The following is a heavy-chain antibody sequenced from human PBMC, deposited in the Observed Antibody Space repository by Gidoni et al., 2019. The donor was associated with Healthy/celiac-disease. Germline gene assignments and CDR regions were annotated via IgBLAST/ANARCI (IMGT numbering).Heavy chain of an antibody. CDR3: ARHPRGIAVAGTTGYYFDY. D-gene: IGHD6-19*01. V-gene: IGHV4-34*01. CDR2: INHSGST. Sequence: QVQLQQWGAGLLKPSETLSLTCAVYGGSFSGYYWSWIRQPPGKGLEWIGEINHSGSTNSNPSLKSRVTISVDTSKNQFSLKLSSVTAADTAVYYCARHPRGIAVAGTTGYYFDYWGQGTLVTVSS. CDR1: GGSFSGYY. J-gene: IGHJ4*02.